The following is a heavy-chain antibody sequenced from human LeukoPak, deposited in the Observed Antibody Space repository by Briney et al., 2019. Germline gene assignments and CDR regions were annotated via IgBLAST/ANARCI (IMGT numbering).Heavy chain of an antibody. CDR3: ARDPFGVGATRLDY. CDR2: ISAYNGNT. Sequence: ASVKVSCKASGYTFTSYGISWVRQAPGQGLEWMGWISAYNGNTNYAQKLQGRVTMTTDTSTSTAYMELRSLRSDDTAVYYCARDPFGVGATRLDYWGQGTLVTVSS. D-gene: IGHD1-26*01. CDR1: GYTFTSYG. J-gene: IGHJ4*02. V-gene: IGHV1-18*01.